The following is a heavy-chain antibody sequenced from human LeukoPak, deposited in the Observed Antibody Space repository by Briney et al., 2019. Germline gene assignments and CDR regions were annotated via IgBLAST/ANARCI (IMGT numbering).Heavy chain of an antibody. CDR2: INHSGST. D-gene: IGHD2-2*01. Sequence: TSETLSLTCAVYGGSFSGYYWSWIRQPPGKGLEWIGEINHSGSTNYNPSLKSRVTISVDTSKSQFSLKLSSVTAADTAVYYCARGNDIVVVPAAGETFNYWGQGTLVTVSS. V-gene: IGHV4-34*01. J-gene: IGHJ4*02. CDR1: GGSFSGYY. CDR3: ARGNDIVVVPAAGETFNY.